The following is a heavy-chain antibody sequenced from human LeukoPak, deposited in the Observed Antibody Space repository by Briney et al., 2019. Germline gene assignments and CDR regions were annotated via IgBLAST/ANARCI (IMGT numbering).Heavy chain of an antibody. CDR3: ARGATVTYYFDH. CDR2: ISTGGRTV. Sequence: GGSLRLSCAASGFTFSDYEMNWVRQAPGKGLEWLSYISTGGRTVKYADSVKGRLTISRDNARSSLFLQMSNVRVEDTAVYFCARGATVTYYFDHWGQGALVAVSS. V-gene: IGHV3-48*03. J-gene: IGHJ4*02. CDR1: GFTFSDYE. D-gene: IGHD4-17*01.